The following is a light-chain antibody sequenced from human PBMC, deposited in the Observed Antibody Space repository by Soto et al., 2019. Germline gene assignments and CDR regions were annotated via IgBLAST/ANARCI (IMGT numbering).Light chain of an antibody. CDR2: DAY. J-gene: IGKJ5*01. CDR3: QYRSNWSPGT. Sequence: EVVLTQSPVTLSLSPGERATLSCRASQSFRGLLAWYQQKPGQAPRLLIYDAYNRATGIPPRFSGSGSGTDFTLTISSLEPEDSAVYNCQYRSNWSPGTFGQGNDWRL. CDR1: QSFRGL. V-gene: IGKV3-11*01.